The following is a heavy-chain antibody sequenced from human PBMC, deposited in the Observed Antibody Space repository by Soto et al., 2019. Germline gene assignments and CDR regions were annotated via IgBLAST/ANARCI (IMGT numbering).Heavy chain of an antibody. CDR2: ISYDGSNK. V-gene: IGHV3-30*03. Sequence: QVQLVESGGGVVQPGRSLRLSCAASGFTFSSYGMHWVRQAPGKGLEWVAVISYDGSNKYYADSVKGRFTISRDNSKNTLNLQMNSLRAEDTAVYYCATEWGHSSSLHWGQGTLVTVSS. J-gene: IGHJ4*02. CDR1: GFTFSSYG. D-gene: IGHD6-6*01. CDR3: ATEWGHSSSLH.